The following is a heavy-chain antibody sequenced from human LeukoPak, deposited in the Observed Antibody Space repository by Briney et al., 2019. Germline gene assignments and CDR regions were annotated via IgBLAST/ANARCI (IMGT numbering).Heavy chain of an antibody. CDR1: GFTFSNAW. D-gene: IGHD6-13*01. J-gene: IGHJ4*02. Sequence: GGSLRLSCAASGFTFSNAWMSWVRQAPGKGLEWVGRIKSKTDGGTTDYAAPVKGRFTISRDDSKNTLYLQMNSLRAEDTAVYYCARDRGYSSERIAAADPYYFDYWGQGTLVTVSS. CDR2: IKSKTDGGTT. V-gene: IGHV3-15*01. CDR3: ARDRGYSSERIAAADPYYFDY.